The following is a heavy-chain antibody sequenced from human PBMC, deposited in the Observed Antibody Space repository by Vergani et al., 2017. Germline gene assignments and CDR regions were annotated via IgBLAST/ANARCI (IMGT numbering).Heavy chain of an antibody. D-gene: IGHD1-26*01. V-gene: IGHV5-51*01. J-gene: IGHJ3*01. CDR1: GYSFTSYW. CDR3: ARSGSYYFVHGGRGASFDV. Sequence: EVQLVQSGAEVKKPGESLKISCKGSGYSFTSYWIGWVRQMPGKGLEWMGIIYPGDSDTRDSPSVQGQVTISADKSISTAYLQWSGLKASDTAMYYCARSGSYYFVHGGRGASFDVWGQGTMVTVSS. CDR2: IYPGDSDT.